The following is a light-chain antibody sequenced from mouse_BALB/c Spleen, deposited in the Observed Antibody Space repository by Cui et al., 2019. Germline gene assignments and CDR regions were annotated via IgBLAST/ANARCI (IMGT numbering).Light chain of an antibody. J-gene: IGKJ5*01. Sequence: EIVATQSPASTAASLGPKVTITCSASSSVSYMHWYQQKSGTAPKPLIYEISKLASGVPARFSGSGSGTSYSLTISSMEAEDAAIYYCQQWNYPLITFGAGTKLELK. CDR2: EIS. CDR3: QQWNYPLIT. V-gene: IGKV4-86*01. CDR1: SSVSY.